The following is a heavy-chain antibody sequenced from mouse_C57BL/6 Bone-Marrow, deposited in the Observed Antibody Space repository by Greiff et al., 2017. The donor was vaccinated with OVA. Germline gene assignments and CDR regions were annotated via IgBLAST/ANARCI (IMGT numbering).Heavy chain of an antibody. D-gene: IGHD4-1*01. V-gene: IGHV5-6-4*01. Sequence: EVKVVESGGGLVKPGGSLKLSCAASGFTFSSYTMSWVRQTPEKRLEWVATISSGGSYTYYPDSVKGRFTISRDNAKNTLYLQMSSLKSEDTAMYYCARKLGRDYFDYWGQGTTLTVSS. CDR2: ISSGGSYT. CDR1: GFTFSSYT. J-gene: IGHJ2*01. CDR3: ARKLGRDYFDY.